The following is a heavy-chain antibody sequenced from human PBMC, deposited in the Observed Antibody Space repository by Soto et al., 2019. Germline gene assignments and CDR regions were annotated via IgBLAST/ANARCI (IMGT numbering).Heavy chain of an antibody. CDR2: MNPNSGNT. J-gene: IGHJ6*04. V-gene: IGHV1-8*01. CDR1: GYTFTSYD. CDR3: ARGRGTVADYYYYGMDV. D-gene: IGHD4-4*01. Sequence: ASVKVSCKASGYTFTSYDINWVRQATGQGLEWMGWMNPNSGNTGYAQKFQGRVTMTRNTSISTAYMELSSLRSEDTAVYYCARGRGTVADYYYYGMDVWGKGTQVTVS.